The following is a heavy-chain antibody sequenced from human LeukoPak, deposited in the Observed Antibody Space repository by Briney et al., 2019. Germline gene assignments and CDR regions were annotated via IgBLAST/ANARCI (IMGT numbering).Heavy chain of an antibody. Sequence: GGSLRLSCAASGFTVSSNYMSWVRQAPGKGMEWVSVIYSGGSTYYSDSVKGGFTISRHISQNTLYLQMNSLRAEDTAVYYCARVRLGSGWSLFDFWGQGTLVTVSS. CDR2: IYSGGST. CDR1: GFTVSSNY. D-gene: IGHD6-19*01. CDR3: ARVRLGSGWSLFDF. J-gene: IGHJ4*02. V-gene: IGHV3-53*04.